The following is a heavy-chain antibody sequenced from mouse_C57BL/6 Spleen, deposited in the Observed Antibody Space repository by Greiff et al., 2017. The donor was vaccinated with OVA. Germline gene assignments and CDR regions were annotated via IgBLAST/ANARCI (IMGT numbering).Heavy chain of an antibody. V-gene: IGHV1-15*01. CDR1: GYTFTDYE. Sequence: VQLQQSGAELVRPGASVTLSCKASGYTFTDYEMHWVKQRPVHGLEWIGSIDPETGGTAYNQKFQGKAILTADKSSSTAYMELSSLTSEDSAVYYWTRGDYFDYWGQGTTLTVSS. J-gene: IGHJ2*01. CDR3: TRGDYFDY. CDR2: IDPETGGT.